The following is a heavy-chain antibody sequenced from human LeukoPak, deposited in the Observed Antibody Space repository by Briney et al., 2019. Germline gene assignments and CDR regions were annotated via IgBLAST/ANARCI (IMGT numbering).Heavy chain of an antibody. CDR3: ARDLAAAGTVFDY. D-gene: IGHD6-13*01. V-gene: IGHV4-4*07. J-gene: IGHJ4*02. CDR2: ISASGST. CDR1: GGSISSYY. Sequence: SETLSLTCTVSGGSISSYYWSWIRQPPGKGLEWIGRISASGSTDYNPSLKSRVTMSLDTSKNQFSLRLSAVTAADTAVYYCARDLAAAGTVFDYWGQGTLVTVSS.